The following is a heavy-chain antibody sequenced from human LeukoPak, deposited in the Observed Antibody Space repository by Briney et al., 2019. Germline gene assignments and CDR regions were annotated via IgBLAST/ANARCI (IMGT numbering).Heavy chain of an antibody. CDR3: ARLPYSGSYYVDY. CDR1: GGSISSSSYF. D-gene: IGHD1-26*01. J-gene: IGHJ4*02. V-gene: IGHV4-39*01. CDR2: IYYSGST. Sequence: PSETLSLTCTVSGGSISSSSYFWGWIRQPPGTGLEWIGTIYYSGSTYYNPSLKSRVTISVDTSKNQFSLKLSSVTAADTAVFYCARLPYSGSYYVDYWGQGTLVTVSS.